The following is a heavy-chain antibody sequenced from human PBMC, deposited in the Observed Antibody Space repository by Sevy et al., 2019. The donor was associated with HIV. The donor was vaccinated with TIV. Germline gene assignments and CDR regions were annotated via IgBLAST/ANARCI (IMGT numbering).Heavy chain of an antibody. D-gene: IGHD5-18*01. CDR3: ARDNFGYGNYFDY. V-gene: IGHV4-61*01. CDR2: IYYSGST. CDR1: GGSVSSGNYY. J-gene: IGHJ4*02. Sequence: SETLCLTCTVSGGSVSSGNYYWSWIRQPPGKGLEWIGYIYYSGSTNYNPSLESRVTISIDTSKNQFSLKLRSVTAADTAVYYCARDNFGYGNYFDYWGQGTLVTVSS.